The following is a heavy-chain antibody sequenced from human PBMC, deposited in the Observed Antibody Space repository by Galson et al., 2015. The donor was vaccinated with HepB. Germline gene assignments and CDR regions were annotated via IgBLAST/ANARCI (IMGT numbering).Heavy chain of an antibody. CDR3: VRGLDPDY. Sequence: SVKVSCKASGYTFSGYDMMWVRQATGQGLEWMGWMNPRSDYTGYAEKFQGRVIMTGDSSISTAYMELTSLTLEGTGVYYCVRGLDPDYWGQGTLVTVSS. V-gene: IGHV1-8*01. CDR1: GYTFSGYD. J-gene: IGHJ4*02. CDR2: MNPRSDYT.